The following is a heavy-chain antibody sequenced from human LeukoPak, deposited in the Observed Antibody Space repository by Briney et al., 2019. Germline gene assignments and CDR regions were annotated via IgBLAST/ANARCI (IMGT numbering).Heavy chain of an antibody. CDR3: ARDPRTPTFMTTVVTDGMDV. V-gene: IGHV3-7*01. Sequence: GGSLRLSCAASGFTFSSYWMSWVRQAPGKGLEWVANIKQDGSEKYYVDSVKGRFTISRDNAKNSLYLQMNSLRAEDTAVYYCARDPRTPTFMTTVVTDGMDVWGQGTTVTVSS. CDR1: GFTFSSYW. D-gene: IGHD4-23*01. J-gene: IGHJ6*02. CDR2: IKQDGSEK.